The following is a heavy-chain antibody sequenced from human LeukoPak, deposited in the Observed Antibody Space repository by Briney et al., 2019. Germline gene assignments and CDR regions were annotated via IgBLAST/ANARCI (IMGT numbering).Heavy chain of an antibody. D-gene: IGHD3-10*01. J-gene: IGHJ4*02. CDR3: ARDPHPVSDYGSGSHDY. CDR2: ISGSSGST. Sequence: PGGSLRLSCAASGFTFSSYAMSWVRQAPGKGLEWVSAISGSSGSTYYADSVRGRSTISRDNSRNTLYLQMNSLRAEDTAVYYCARDPHPVSDYGSGSHDYWGQGTLVTVSS. V-gene: IGHV3-23*01. CDR1: GFTFSSYA.